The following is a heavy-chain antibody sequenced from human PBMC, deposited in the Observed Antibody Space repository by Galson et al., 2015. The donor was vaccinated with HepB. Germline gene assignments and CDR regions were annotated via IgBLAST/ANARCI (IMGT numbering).Heavy chain of an antibody. J-gene: IGHJ6*02. V-gene: IGHV3-21*01. D-gene: IGHD5-18*01. Sequence: SLRLSCAASGFTFSSYSMNWVRQAPGKGLEWVSSISSSSSYLYYADSVKGRFTISRDNAKNSLYLQMNSLRAEDTAVYYCARARDTAMVNYGMDVWGQGTTVTVSS. CDR3: ARARDTAMVNYGMDV. CDR2: ISSSSSYL. CDR1: GFTFSSYS.